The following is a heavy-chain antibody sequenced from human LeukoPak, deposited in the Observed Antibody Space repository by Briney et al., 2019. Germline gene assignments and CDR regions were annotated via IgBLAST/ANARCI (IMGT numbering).Heavy chain of an antibody. Sequence: PSETLSLTCTVSGGSLSGYYWSWFRQPPGKGLEWIAYIYSSGITDYNPSVKSRVTISVDSSKNQFSLEVTSVTAADTAVYYCARHRGGRFTESYCDYWGQGTLVIVSS. V-gene: IGHV4-59*08. CDR1: GGSLSGYY. CDR2: IYSSGIT. D-gene: IGHD3-10*01. J-gene: IGHJ4*02. CDR3: ARHRGGRFTESYCDY.